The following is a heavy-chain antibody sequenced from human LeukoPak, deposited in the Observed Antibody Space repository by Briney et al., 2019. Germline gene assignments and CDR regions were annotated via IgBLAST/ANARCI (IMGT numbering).Heavy chain of an antibody. CDR1: GFTFSSYS. J-gene: IGHJ4*02. CDR3: AGWGAGEGGYFDY. Sequence: GGSLRLSCAASGFTFSSYSMNWVRPAPGKGLEWVSSISSSSSYIYYADSVKGRFTISRDNAKNSLYLQMNSLRAEDTAVHYCAGWGAGEGGYFDYWGQGTLVTVSS. V-gene: IGHV3-21*01. D-gene: IGHD7-27*01. CDR2: ISSSSSYI.